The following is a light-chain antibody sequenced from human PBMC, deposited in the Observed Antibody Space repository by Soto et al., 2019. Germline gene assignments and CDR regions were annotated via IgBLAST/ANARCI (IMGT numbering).Light chain of an antibody. CDR2: GAS. CDR1: QSVSSTK. V-gene: IGKV3-20*01. Sequence: EMVSTQFPGTVSLSQGERATXSCRASQSVSSTKLAWYQQKPGHAPRLLIYGASIRATGIPDRFSGSGSGTDFTLTISRLEPEDFAMYYSQQYVSWPITFDQCTRLEIK. J-gene: IGKJ5*01. CDR3: QQYVSWPIT.